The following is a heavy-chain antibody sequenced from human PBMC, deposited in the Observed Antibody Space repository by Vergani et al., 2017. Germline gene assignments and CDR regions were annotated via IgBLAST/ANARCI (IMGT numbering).Heavy chain of an antibody. V-gene: IGHV1-8*01. CDR3: ARGAEYNWNYNLWYFDL. CDR2: MNPNSGNT. D-gene: IGHD1-7*01. CDR1: GYTFTSYD. Sequence: QVQLVQSGAEVKKPGASVKVSCKASGYTFTSYDINWVRQATGQGLEWMGWMNPNSGNTGYAQKFQGRVTMTRNTSRITAYMELSSLRSEDTAVFYCARGAEYNWNYNLWYFDLWGRGTLVTVSS. J-gene: IGHJ2*01.